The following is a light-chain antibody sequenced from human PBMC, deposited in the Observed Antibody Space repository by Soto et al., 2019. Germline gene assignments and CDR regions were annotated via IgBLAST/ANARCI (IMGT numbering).Light chain of an antibody. Sequence: DIPMTQSASSLSASVGARVPVPCRASQSISSYLNWYQQKPGKAPKLVXYAASSLQSGVPSRFSGSGSGTDLTLTISSLQPEDFANYYCQQSYRTPPITFGQGTRLEIK. CDR3: QQSYRTPPIT. CDR2: AAS. V-gene: IGKV1-39*01. CDR1: QSISSY. J-gene: IGKJ5*01.